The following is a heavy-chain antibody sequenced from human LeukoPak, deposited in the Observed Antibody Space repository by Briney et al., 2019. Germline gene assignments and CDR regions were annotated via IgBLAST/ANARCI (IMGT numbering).Heavy chain of an antibody. CDR2: IYYSGTT. Sequence: SETLSLTCTVSGGSISSYYWSWIRQPPGKGLEWIGYIYYSGTTNYNPSLRSRVTISVDTSKNQFSLKLSSVTAADTAVYYCARGVYIAAAQYGYWGQGTLVTVSS. CDR1: GGSISSYY. J-gene: IGHJ4*02. D-gene: IGHD6-13*01. V-gene: IGHV4-59*01. CDR3: ARGVYIAAAQYGY.